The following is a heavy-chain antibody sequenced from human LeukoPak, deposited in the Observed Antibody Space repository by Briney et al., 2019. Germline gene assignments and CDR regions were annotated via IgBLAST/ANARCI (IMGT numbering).Heavy chain of an antibody. CDR2: INHSGST. D-gene: IGHD3-10*01. V-gene: IGHV4-34*01. J-gene: IGHJ4*02. Sequence: SETLSLTCAVYGGSFSGYDWSWIRQPPGKGLEWIGEINHSGSTNYNSSLKSRVTISVDTSKNHFSLKLSSVTAADTAVYYCARGGVYYYGSGSYYPFNYWGQGTLVTVSS. CDR1: GGSFSGYD. CDR3: ARGGVYYYGSGSYYPFNY.